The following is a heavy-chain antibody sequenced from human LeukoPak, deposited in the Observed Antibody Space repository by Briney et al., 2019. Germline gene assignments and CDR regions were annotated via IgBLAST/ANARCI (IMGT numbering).Heavy chain of an antibody. V-gene: IGHV3-21*01. D-gene: IGHD5-24*01. J-gene: IGHJ4*02. CDR3: ARDGHLGMATIFGEYYFDY. CDR2: ISSSSSYI. Sequence: PGGSLRLSCAASGFTFSSYSMNWVRQAPGKGLEWVSSISSSSSYIYYADSVKGRFTISRDNAKNSLYLQMNSLRAEDTAVYYCARDGHLGMATIFGEYYFDYWGQGTLVTVSS. CDR1: GFTFSSYS.